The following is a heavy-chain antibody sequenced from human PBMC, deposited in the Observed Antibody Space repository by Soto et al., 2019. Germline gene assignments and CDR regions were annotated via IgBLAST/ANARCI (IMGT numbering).Heavy chain of an antibody. J-gene: IGHJ6*02. Sequence: GGSLRLSCAASGFTFSSYGMHWVRQAPGKGLEWVAVISYDGSNKYYADSVKGRFTISRDNSKNTLYLQMNSLRAEDTAVYYCAKEVYSSGWDDKNYYYYYGMDVWGQGTTVTVSS. CDR1: GFTFSSYG. D-gene: IGHD6-19*01. V-gene: IGHV3-30*18. CDR2: ISYDGSNK. CDR3: AKEVYSSGWDDKNYYYYYGMDV.